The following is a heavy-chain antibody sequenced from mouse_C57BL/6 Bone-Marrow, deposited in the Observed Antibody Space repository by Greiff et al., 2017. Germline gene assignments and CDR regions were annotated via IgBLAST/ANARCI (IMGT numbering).Heavy chain of an antibody. J-gene: IGHJ3*01. CDR2: IYPRSGNT. D-gene: IGHD3-2*02. CDR1: GYTFTSYG. Sequence: QVQLKESGAELARPGASVKLSCKASGYTFTSYGISWVKQRTGQGLEWIGEIYPRSGNTYYNEKFKGKATLTADKSSSTAYMELRSLTSEDAAVYFCARETAQARAWFADWGQGTLVTVSA. CDR3: ARETAQARAWFAD. V-gene: IGHV1-81*01.